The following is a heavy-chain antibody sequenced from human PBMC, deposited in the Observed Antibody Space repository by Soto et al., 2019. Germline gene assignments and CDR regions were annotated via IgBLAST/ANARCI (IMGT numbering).Heavy chain of an antibody. J-gene: IGHJ6*02. CDR3: ARTEIRDSKSYYFYGTDV. V-gene: IGHV5-51*01. D-gene: IGHD2-21*02. CDR2: IYPGDSDT. CDR1: GYSFINYW. Sequence: ESLKISCKGSGYSFINYWIGWVRQMPGKGLEWMGLIYPGDSDTRYSPSFQGQVTISVDRSISTAYLQWSSLKASDTAMYYCARTEIRDSKSYYFYGTDVWGQGTTVTVSS.